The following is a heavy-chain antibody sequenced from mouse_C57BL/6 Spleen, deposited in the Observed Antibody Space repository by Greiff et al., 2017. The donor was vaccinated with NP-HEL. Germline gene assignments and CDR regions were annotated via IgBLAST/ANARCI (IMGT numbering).Heavy chain of an antibody. CDR1: GYTFTDHT. CDR2: IYPRDGST. J-gene: IGHJ1*03. CDR3: ARSEHITTVVAGEWYFDV. V-gene: IGHV1-78*01. Sequence: VQLQQSDAELVKPGASVKISCKVSGYTFTDHTIHWMKQRPEQGLEWIGYIYPRDGSTKYNEKFKGKATLTADKSSSTAYMQLNSLTSEDSAVYFCARSEHITTVVAGEWYFDVWGTGTTVTVSS. D-gene: IGHD1-1*01.